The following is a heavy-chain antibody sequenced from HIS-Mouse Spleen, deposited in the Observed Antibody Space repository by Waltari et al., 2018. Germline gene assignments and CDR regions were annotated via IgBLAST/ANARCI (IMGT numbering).Heavy chain of an antibody. CDR2: IDWDDDK. CDR1: GFSLSTSGMF. Sequence: TLRESGPALVKPTQTLTLTCPFPGFSLSTSGMFVSWVRQPPGKALEWLARIDWDDDKYYSTLLKTRLTISKDTSKNQVVLTMTNMDPVDTATYYCARIAEGYSSGWYAFDYWGQGTLVTVSS. J-gene: IGHJ4*02. D-gene: IGHD6-19*01. CDR3: ARIAEGYSSGWYAFDY. V-gene: IGHV2-70*11.